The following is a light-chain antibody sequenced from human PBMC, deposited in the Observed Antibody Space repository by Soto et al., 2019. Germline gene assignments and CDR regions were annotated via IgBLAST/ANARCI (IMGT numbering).Light chain of an antibody. CDR1: QSISNY. Sequence: DMEMTQSPSSLSAFVGDRVTITCRASQSISNYLNWYQHKPGKVPKLLIYAASSLQSGVPTRFSGSGSGTDFTLTINSLRPEDFATYYSQQSYGTPLTFGGGTKIEIK. CDR3: QQSYGTPLT. V-gene: IGKV1-39*01. CDR2: AAS. J-gene: IGKJ4*01.